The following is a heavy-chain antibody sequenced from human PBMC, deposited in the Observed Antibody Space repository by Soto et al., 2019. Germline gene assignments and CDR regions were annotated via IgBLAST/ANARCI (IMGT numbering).Heavy chain of an antibody. D-gene: IGHD2-15*01. CDR3: ARSTIYCSGGSCYSGDKNWFDP. CDR1: SGSISSSNW. Sequence: SETLSLTCAVSSGSISSSNWWSWVRQPPGKGLEWIGEIYHSGSTNYNPSLKSRVTISVDKSKNQFSLKLSSVTAADTAVYYCARSTIYCSGGSCYSGDKNWFDPWGQGTLVTVSS. CDR2: IYHSGST. J-gene: IGHJ5*02. V-gene: IGHV4-4*02.